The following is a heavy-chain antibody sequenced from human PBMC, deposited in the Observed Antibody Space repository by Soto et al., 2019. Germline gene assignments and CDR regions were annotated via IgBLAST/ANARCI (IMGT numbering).Heavy chain of an antibody. CDR2: INHSGST. Sequence: QVQLQQWGAGLLKPSETLSLTCAVYGGSFSIYSWNWIRQPPGKGLEWIGEINHSGSTNYNPSLKSRVTISVDTSKNQVSLKLSAVAAADTAVYYCAGVRSIGGARNRGLGPWGQGTLVTVSS. D-gene: IGHD3-10*01. J-gene: IGHJ1*01. CDR1: GGSFSIYS. V-gene: IGHV4-34*01. CDR3: AGVRSIGGARNRGLGP.